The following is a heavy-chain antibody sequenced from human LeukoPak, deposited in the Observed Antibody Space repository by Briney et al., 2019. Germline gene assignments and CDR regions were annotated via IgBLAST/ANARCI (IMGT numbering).Heavy chain of an antibody. Sequence: GGSLRLSCAASGFTFSSYGMHWVRRAPGKGLEWVANIKQDGSEKYYVDSVKGRFTISRDNAKNSLYLQMNSLRAEDTAVYYCAKIKGSSSPFDSWGQGTLSPSPQ. J-gene: IGHJ4*02. V-gene: IGHV3-7*01. CDR2: IKQDGSEK. CDR3: AKIKGSSSPFDS. CDR1: GFTFSSYG. D-gene: IGHD6-6*01.